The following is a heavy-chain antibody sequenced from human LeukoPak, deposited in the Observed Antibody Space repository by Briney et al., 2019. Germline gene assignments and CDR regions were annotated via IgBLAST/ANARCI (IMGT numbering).Heavy chain of an antibody. J-gene: IGHJ4*02. Sequence: PSVTLSLTCTVSGGSISSYYWSWIRQPPGKGLEWIGYVYFSGTTNYNPSLKSRVTISVDTSKNQFSLKLSSVTAADTAVYYCARWFGMIDFWGQGALVTVSS. V-gene: IGHV4-59*08. CDR3: ARWFGMIDF. CDR1: GGSISSYY. D-gene: IGHD3-10*01. CDR2: VYFSGTT.